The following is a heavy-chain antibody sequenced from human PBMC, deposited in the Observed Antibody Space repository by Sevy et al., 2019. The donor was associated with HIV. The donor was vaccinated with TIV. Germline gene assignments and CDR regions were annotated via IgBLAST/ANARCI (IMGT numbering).Heavy chain of an antibody. D-gene: IGHD1-26*01. CDR1: GFTFSSYA. CDR3: AKYIRRYSGSSHFDY. Sequence: GGSLRLSCAASGFTFSSYAMSWVRQAPGKGLEWVSAISGSGGSTYYADSVKGRFTISRDNSKNTLYLQMNSLRAEDTAVYYCAKYIRRYSGSSHFDYWGQGTLVTVSS. J-gene: IGHJ4*02. CDR2: ISGSGGST. V-gene: IGHV3-23*01.